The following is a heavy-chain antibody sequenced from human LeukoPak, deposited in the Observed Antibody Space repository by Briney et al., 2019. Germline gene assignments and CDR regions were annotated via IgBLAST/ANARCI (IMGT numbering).Heavy chain of an antibody. D-gene: IGHD3-22*01. J-gene: IGHJ6*02. CDR1: GGSFTDYF. Sequence: SETLSLTCDVFGGSFTDYFWTWVRQSPGEGLEWTGEINDYTGNTNYSPSLNSRVSISLEKSKNQFSLELRSVTAADTAVYYCARGRIAKIVVVHSFHYGMDVWGQGTTVTVSS. CDR2: INDYTGNT. V-gene: IGHV4-34*01. CDR3: ARGRIAKIVVVHSFHYGMDV.